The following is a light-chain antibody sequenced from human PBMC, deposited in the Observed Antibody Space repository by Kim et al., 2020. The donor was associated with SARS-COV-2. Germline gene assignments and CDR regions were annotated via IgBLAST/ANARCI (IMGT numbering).Light chain of an antibody. CDR1: SSNIGSNT. CDR3: AAWDDSLNAWL. CDR2: SND. Sequence: GHRVTVSCSGSSSNIGSNTVNWYQQLPGTAPKLLIYSNDRRPSGVPDRFSGSKSGTSASLAISGLQSEDEADYYCAAWDDSLNAWLFGGGTQLTVL. J-gene: IGLJ3*02. V-gene: IGLV1-44*01.